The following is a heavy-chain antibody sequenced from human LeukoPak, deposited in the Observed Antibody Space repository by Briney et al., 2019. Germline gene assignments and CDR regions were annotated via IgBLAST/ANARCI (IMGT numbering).Heavy chain of an antibody. V-gene: IGHV1-69*01. D-gene: IGHD6-13*01. CDR2: IIPIFGTA. CDR3: ARDRYVGSSYEMDV. J-gene: IGHJ6*04. Sequence: GSSVKVSCKASGGTFSSYAISWVRQAPGQGLEWMGGIIPIFGTANYAQKFQGRVTVTADESTSTAYMELSSLRSEDTAVYYCARDRYVGSSYEMDVWGKGTTVTVSS. CDR1: GGTFSSYA.